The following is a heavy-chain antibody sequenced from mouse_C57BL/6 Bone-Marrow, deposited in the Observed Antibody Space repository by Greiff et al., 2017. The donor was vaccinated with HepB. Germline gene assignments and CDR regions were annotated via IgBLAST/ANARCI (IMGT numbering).Heavy chain of an antibody. CDR3: ARTYYYGSGY. J-gene: IGHJ2*01. CDR2: IYPGGGYT. V-gene: IGHV1-63*01. CDR1: GYTFTNYW. Sequence: QVHVKQSGAELVRPGTSVKMSCKASGYTFTNYWIGWAKQRPGHGLEWIGDIYPGGGYTNYNEKFKGKATLTADKSSSTAYMQFSSLTSEDSAIYYCARTYYYGSGYWGQGTTLTVSS. D-gene: IGHD1-1*01.